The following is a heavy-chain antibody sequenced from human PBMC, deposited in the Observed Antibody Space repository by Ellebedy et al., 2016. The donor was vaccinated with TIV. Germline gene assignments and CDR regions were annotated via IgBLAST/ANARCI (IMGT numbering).Heavy chain of an antibody. CDR3: ARKRVSILGVVGGDWYFDL. J-gene: IGHJ2*01. CDR1: GFTFSYYD. V-gene: IGHV3-13*01. CDR2: IDTAGDT. Sequence: GESLKISCAASGFTFSYYDMHWVRQGTGKGLEWVSAIDTAGDTYYAGSVKGRFTISRENAKNSFYLQMNSLRAGDTAVYYCARKRVSILGVVGGDWYFDLWGRGTLVTVSS. D-gene: IGHD3-3*01.